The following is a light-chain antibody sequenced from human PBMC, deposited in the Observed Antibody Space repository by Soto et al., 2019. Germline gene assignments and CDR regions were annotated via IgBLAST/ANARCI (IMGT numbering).Light chain of an antibody. CDR1: QSLVHKNGNTY. J-gene: IGKJ2*01. V-gene: IGKV2-30*02. CDR2: KVS. CDR3: MQGTQWPPYT. Sequence: DVVMTQSPLSLPVTLGQPASISCRSSQSLVHKNGNTYLNWFHQRPGQSPRRLIYKVSNRDSGVPDRFGGSGSGTDFTLRISRVEAEDVGVYYCMQGTQWPPYTFGQGTKLEIK.